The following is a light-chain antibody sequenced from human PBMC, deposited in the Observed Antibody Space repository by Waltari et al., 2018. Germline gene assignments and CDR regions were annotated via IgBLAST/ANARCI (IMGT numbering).Light chain of an antibody. J-gene: IGLJ3*02. Sequence: QSVLTQPPSVSGAPGQRVTISCPGSDSNIGAGYDVHWYQQLPGTAPKLLIYGNTNRPSGVSDRFSGSKSGTSGSLAITGLQAEDEAYYYCQSYDRSLTGSWVFGGGTKLTVL. V-gene: IGLV1-40*01. CDR3: QSYDRSLTGSWV. CDR1: DSNIGAGYD. CDR2: GNT.